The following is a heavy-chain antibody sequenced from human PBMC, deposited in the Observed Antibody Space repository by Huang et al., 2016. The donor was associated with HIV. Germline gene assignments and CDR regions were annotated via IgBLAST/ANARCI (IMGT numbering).Heavy chain of an antibody. D-gene: IGHD4-4*01. V-gene: IGHV1-18*01. CDR1: GYDFGIYG. J-gene: IGHJ3*01. CDR3: ARDPYYSNRWKRNDASFL. CDR2: ICSDSRDT. Sequence: QVQLVQSGGEVMQPGASVRVSCTASGYDFGIYGMSWVRQAPGQGLEWLGWICSDSRDTSSAQKFQGRVTMTTDTSTTTTYMELRSLRSDDTAMYYCARDPYYSNRWKRNDASFLWGQGTMITVSS.